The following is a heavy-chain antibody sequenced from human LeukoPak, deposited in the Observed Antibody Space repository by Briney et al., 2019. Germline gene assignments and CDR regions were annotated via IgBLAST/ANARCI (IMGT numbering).Heavy chain of an antibody. CDR2: IIPIFGTA. J-gene: IGHJ4*02. D-gene: IGHD4-17*01. V-gene: IGHV1-69*13. CDR3: AKRGMWSTVTTFDY. CDR1: GGTFSSYA. Sequence: GASVKVSCKASGGTFSSYAISWVRQAPGQGLEWMGGIIPIFGTANYAQKFQGRVTITADESTSTAYMELSSLRAEDTAVYYCAKRGMWSTVTTFDYWGQGTLVTVSS.